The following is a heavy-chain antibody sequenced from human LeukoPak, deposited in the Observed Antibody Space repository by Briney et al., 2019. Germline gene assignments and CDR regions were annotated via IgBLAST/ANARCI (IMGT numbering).Heavy chain of an antibody. CDR1: GFTFSSYA. Sequence: PGGSLRLSCAASGFTFSSYAMSWVRQAPGKGLEWVSSIVDSGGSTNYADSVKGRFTVSRDNSKNTLYLQMNSMRAEDTAVYYCAKSYYYDTSGSYYFDYWGQGTLVTVSS. CDR2: IVDSGGST. V-gene: IGHV3-23*01. J-gene: IGHJ4*02. CDR3: AKSYYYDTSGSYYFDY. D-gene: IGHD3-22*01.